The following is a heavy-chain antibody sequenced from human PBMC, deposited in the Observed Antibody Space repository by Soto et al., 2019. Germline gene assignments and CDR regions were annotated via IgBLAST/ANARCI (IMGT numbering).Heavy chain of an antibody. Sequence: QVQLQESGPGPVKASETLSLTCTLSGGSTSGNYWSWIRQPAGKGLEWIGRIYSRGRTHYNPSLKSRATMSVCMNHFCLKLNSVTAADTAVYSCACDFDVNTALDYWYFDRWGRGTLVTVSS. J-gene: IGHJ2*01. CDR3: ACDFDVNTALDYWYFDR. D-gene: IGHD5-18*01. CDR2: IYSRGRT. V-gene: IGHV4-4*07. CDR1: GGSTSGNY.